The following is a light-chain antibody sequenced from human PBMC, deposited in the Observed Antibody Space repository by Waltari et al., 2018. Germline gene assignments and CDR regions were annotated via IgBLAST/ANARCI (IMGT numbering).Light chain of an antibody. J-gene: IGKJ3*01. CDR3: QQYYTFPPT. Sequence: DIVMTQSPDSLSVSLGERATINCTSGQNLLYSSNNKNYLAWYQQKPGKPPKLLISWASTRKSGVPDRFSGSGSETDFTLTISNLQAEDVAVYYCQQYYTFPPTFGPGTKVDFK. V-gene: IGKV4-1*01. CDR2: WAS. CDR1: QNLLYSSNNKNY.